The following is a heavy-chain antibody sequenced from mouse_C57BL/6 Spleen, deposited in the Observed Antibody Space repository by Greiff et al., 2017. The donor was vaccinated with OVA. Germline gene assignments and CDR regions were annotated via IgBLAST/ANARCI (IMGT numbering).Heavy chain of an antibody. CDR2: ISYDGSN. CDR3: ASYYYGSSYVYWYFDV. J-gene: IGHJ1*03. Sequence: EVKLQESGPGLVKPSQSLSLTCSVTGYSITSGYYWNWIRQFPGNKLEWMGYISYDGSNNYNPSLKNRISITRDTSKNQFFLKLNSVTTEDTATYYCASYYYGSSYVYWYFDVWGTGTTVTVSS. V-gene: IGHV3-6*01. CDR1: GYSITSGYY. D-gene: IGHD1-1*01.